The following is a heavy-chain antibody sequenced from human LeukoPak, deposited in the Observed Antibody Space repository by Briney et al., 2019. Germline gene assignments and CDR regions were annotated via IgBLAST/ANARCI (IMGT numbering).Heavy chain of an antibody. CDR2: IYHSGST. Sequence: PSETLSLTCAVSGYSISSGYYWGWIRQPPGKGLEWIGSIYHSGSTYYNPSLKSRVTISVDTSKNQLSLKLSSVTAADTAVYYCARYCSSTSCSYEAFDIWGQGTMVTVSS. V-gene: IGHV4-38-2*01. J-gene: IGHJ3*02. CDR3: ARYCSSTSCSYEAFDI. CDR1: GYSISSGYY. D-gene: IGHD2-2*01.